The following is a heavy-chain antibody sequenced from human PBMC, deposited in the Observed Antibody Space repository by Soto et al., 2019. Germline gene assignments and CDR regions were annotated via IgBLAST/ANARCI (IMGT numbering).Heavy chain of an antibody. J-gene: IGHJ4*02. CDR2: IYLDDDK. V-gene: IGHV2-5*02. Sequence: HITLKESGPTLVKPTQTLTLTCTFSGFSLSTNGVGVGWISQPPGKALEWFALIYLDDDKRYSPSLNSRLTFTKDTSKNQVVLTMTNMDPVETATYYCAHRLVRFGSGSYPPYYFDYWGQGTLVTVS. D-gene: IGHD3-10*01. CDR3: AHRLVRFGSGSYPPYYFDY. CDR1: GFSLSTNGVG.